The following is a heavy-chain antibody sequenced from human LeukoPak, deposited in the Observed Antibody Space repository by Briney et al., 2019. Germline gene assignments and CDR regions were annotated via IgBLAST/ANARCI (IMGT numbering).Heavy chain of an antibody. CDR2: ISSSSSTI. Sequence: PAGGSLRLSCAASGFTFSSYSMNWVRQAPGKGLEWVSYISSSSSTIYYADSVKGRFTISRDNAKNSLYLQMNSLRAEDTAVYYCARDPYSGSYGNYYYYFMDVWGKGTTVTISS. J-gene: IGHJ6*03. D-gene: IGHD1-26*01. V-gene: IGHV3-48*04. CDR1: GFTFSSYS. CDR3: ARDPYSGSYGNYYYYFMDV.